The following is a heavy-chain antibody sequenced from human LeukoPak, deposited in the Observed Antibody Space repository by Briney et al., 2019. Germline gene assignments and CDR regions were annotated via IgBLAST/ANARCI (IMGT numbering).Heavy chain of an antibody. CDR3: ARVGLQPGTRLLIPNYFDY. D-gene: IGHD3-16*01. CDR1: GGSISSSNW. V-gene: IGHV4-4*02. J-gene: IGHJ4*02. Sequence: PSETLSLTCAVSGGSISSSNWWSWVRQPPGKGLEWIGEIYHSGSTNYNPSLKSRVTISVDKSKNQFSLKLSSVTAADTAIYYCARVGLQPGTRLLIPNYFDYWGRGTLVTVSS. CDR2: IYHSGST.